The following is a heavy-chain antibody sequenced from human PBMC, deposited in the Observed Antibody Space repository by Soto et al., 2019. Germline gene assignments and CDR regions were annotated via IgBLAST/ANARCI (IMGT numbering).Heavy chain of an antibody. CDR1: GFTFSSYS. J-gene: IGHJ1*01. CDR2: ISSSSSTI. V-gene: IGHV3-48*01. CDR3: ARDYYDSSGYEYFQH. D-gene: IGHD3-22*01. Sequence: GGSLRLSCAASGFTFSSYSMNWVRQAPGKGLEWVSYISSSSSTIYYADSVKGRFTISRDNAKNSLYLQMNSLRAEDTAVYYCARDYYDSSGYEYFQHWGQGTLVTVSS.